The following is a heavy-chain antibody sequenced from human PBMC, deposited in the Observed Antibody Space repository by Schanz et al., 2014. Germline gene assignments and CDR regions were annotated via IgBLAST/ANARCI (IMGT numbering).Heavy chain of an antibody. CDR1: GFIFSNYG. J-gene: IGHJ4*02. D-gene: IGHD2-2*01. V-gene: IGHV3-33*06. Sequence: QVQLVESGGGVVQFGRSLRLSCAASGFIFSNYGMHWVRQAPGKGLEWVAFIWYDGSNKYYADSVKGRFTMSRDNSRNTLYLQMNSLRAEDTSVYFCAKDSTHIDIVLVPTAIDYWGQGTLVTVSS. CDR2: IWYDGSNK. CDR3: AKDSTHIDIVLVPTAIDY.